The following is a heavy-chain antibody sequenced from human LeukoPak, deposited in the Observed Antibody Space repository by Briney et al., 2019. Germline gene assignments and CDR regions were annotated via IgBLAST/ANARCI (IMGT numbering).Heavy chain of an antibody. J-gene: IGHJ5*02. CDR1: GGTFSSYA. CDR3: ARNGYCSGGSCDRFDP. CDR2: IIPIFGTA. Sequence: SVKVSCKAPGGTFSSYAISWVRQAPGQGLEWMGGIIPIFGTANYAQKFQGRVTITADESTSTAYMELSSLRSEDTAVYYCARNGYCSGGSCDRFDPWGQGTLVTVSS. D-gene: IGHD2-15*01. V-gene: IGHV1-69*13.